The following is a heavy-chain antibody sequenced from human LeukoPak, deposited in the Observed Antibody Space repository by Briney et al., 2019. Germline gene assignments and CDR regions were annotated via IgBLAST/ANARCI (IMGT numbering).Heavy chain of an antibody. CDR2: IYYSGST. D-gene: IGHD3-10*01. V-gene: IGHV4-31*03. Sequence: SHTLSLTCTVSGGSISSGGYYWSWIRQHPGKGLEWIGYIYYSGSTYYNPSLKSRVTISVDTSKNQFSLKLSSVTAADTAVYYCARIPGGDGSDYYYYGMDVWGKGTTVTVSS. CDR3: ARIPGGDGSDYYYYGMDV. J-gene: IGHJ6*04. CDR1: GGSISSGGYY.